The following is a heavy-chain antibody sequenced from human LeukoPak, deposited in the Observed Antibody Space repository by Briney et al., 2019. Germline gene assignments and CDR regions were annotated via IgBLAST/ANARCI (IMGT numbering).Heavy chain of an antibody. CDR1: GFTVSSNY. D-gene: IGHD6-13*01. V-gene: IGHV3-15*01. Sequence: PGGSLRLSCAASGFTVSSNYMSWVRQAPGKGLEWVGRIKSKTDGGTTDYAAPVKGGFTISRDNSKNSLYLQMNSLRAEDTAVYYCARDYLAAAGTMDYWGQGTLVTVSS. J-gene: IGHJ4*02. CDR2: IKSKTDGGTT. CDR3: ARDYLAAAGTMDY.